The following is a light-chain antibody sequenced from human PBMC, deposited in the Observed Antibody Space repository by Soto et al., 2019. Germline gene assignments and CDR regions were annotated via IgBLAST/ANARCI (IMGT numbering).Light chain of an antibody. Sequence: QSALTQPASVSGSPGQSITISCTGTSSDVGGYNYVSWYQQHPGKAPKLMIYEVTNRPSGISDRFSASKSGNTASLTIFGLQAEDEDDYFCNSYTPSSSVVFGGGTKLTVL. V-gene: IGLV2-14*01. CDR3: NSYTPSSSVV. CDR1: SSDVGGYNY. J-gene: IGLJ2*01. CDR2: EVT.